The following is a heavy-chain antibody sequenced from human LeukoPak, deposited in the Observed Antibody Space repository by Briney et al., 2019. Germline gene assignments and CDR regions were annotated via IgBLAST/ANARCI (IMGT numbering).Heavy chain of an antibody. Sequence: ASVKVSCKASGYTFTGYHMHWVRQAPGQGLEWMGWINPNSGGTNYAQKFQGRVTMTRDTSISTAYMELSRLRSDDTAVYYCARDTRGAARHFDYWGQGTLVTVSS. CDR3: ARDTRGAARHFDY. J-gene: IGHJ4*02. CDR2: INPNSGGT. CDR1: GYTFTGYH. D-gene: IGHD6-6*01. V-gene: IGHV1-2*02.